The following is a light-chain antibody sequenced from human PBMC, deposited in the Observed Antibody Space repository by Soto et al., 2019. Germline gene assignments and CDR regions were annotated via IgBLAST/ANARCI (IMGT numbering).Light chain of an antibody. CDR3: QQYGSSPIT. Sequence: EIVLTQSPGTLSFSPGERATLSCRASQSVSSKLAWYQQKPGQAPRLLISGASSRATGIPDRFSGSGSGTDFTLTISRLEPEDFALYYCQQYGSSPITFGRGTRLEIK. J-gene: IGKJ5*01. CDR1: QSVSSK. V-gene: IGKV3-20*01. CDR2: GAS.